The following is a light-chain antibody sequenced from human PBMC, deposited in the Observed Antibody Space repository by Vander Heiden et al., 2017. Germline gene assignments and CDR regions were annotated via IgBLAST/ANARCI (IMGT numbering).Light chain of an antibody. CDR2: DNN. CDR3: GTWDSSLSAGEVV. V-gene: IGLV1-51*01. CDR1: SSNIGNNN. J-gene: IGLJ2*01. Sequence: QSLFPQPPSVSAAPAQPVTISCSGSSSNIGNNNVSWYQQLPGTAPKLLIYDNNKRPSGIPDRFSGSKSGTSATLGITGRQTGDEADDYCGTWDSSLSAGEVVFGGGTKLTVL.